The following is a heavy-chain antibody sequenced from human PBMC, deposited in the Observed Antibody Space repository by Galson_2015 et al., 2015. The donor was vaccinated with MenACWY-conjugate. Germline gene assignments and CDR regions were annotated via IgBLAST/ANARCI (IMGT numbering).Heavy chain of an antibody. CDR2: IYHTGST. V-gene: IGHV4-38-2*02. J-gene: IGHJ4*02. D-gene: IGHD6-19*01. Sequence: SETLSLTCTVSGYSFSSGWYRTWIRQPPGKGLEWIASIYHTGSTYYNPSLKSRVSISIQTSNNQFSLNLNSVTAADTAMYYCARGGGIAVAGDWGQGTLVTVSS. CDR1: GYSFSSGWY. CDR3: ARGGGIAVAGD.